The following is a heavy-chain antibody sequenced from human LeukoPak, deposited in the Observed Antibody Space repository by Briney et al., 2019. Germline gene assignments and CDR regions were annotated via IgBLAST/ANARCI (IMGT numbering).Heavy chain of an antibody. CDR1: GFTFRSYW. J-gene: IGHJ3*01. CDR3: ARDVTYYDSSYYYDAFDL. CDR2: IKRDGSEK. V-gene: IGHV3-7*01. D-gene: IGHD3-22*01. Sequence: GGSLRLSCAASGFTFRSYWMTWVRQAPGKGLEWVANIKRDGSEKHYVDSVWGRFTISRDNAKSSLYLQLNGLRAEDTAVYYCARDVTYYDSSYYYDAFDLWGQGTMVTVSS.